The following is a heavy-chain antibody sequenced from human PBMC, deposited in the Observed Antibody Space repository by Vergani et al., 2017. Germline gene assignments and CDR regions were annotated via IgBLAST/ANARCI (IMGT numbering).Heavy chain of an antibody. J-gene: IGHJ4*02. Sequence: QVQLQESGPGLVKPSETLSLTCTVSGGSISSSSYYWGWIRQPPGKGLEWIGSIYYSGSTYYNPSLKSRVTISVDTSKNQFSLKLSSVTAADTAVYYCARMAYCGGDCYLDYWGQGTLVTVSS. CDR3: ARMAYCGGDCYLDY. CDR2: IYYSGST. D-gene: IGHD2-21*02. CDR1: GGSISSSSYY. V-gene: IGHV4-39*01.